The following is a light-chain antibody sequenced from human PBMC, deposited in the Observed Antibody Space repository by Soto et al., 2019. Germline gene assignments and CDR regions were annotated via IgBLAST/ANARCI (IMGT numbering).Light chain of an antibody. CDR3: QQYGSSPT. V-gene: IGKV3-20*01. J-gene: IGKJ1*01. CDR2: GAS. Sequence: EIVLTQSPGTLSLSPGERATLSCRASQSVSSSYLAWYQQKPGQAPRLLIYGASSRATGIPDRFSGSGSGTDFTLTISRLEPEDFAVYYCQQYGSSPTFAQGTNVDIK. CDR1: QSVSSSY.